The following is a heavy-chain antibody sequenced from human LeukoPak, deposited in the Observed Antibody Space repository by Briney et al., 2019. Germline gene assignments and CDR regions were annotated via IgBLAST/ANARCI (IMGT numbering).Heavy chain of an antibody. CDR3: ASWDPDYDFWSGARFDP. D-gene: IGHD3-3*01. J-gene: IGHJ5*02. CDR2: ISSSSSYI. Sequence: PGGSLRLSCAASGFTFSSYSMNWVRQAPGKGLEWVSCISSSSSYIYYADSVKGRFTISRDNAKNSLYLQMNSLRAEDTAVYYCASWDPDYDFWSGARFDPWGQGTLVTVSS. V-gene: IGHV3-21*01. CDR1: GFTFSSYS.